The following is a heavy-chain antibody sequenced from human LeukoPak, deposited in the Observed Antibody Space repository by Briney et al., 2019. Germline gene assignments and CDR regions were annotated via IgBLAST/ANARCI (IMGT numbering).Heavy chain of an antibody. V-gene: IGHV1-2*02. CDR3: ARGDYVWGSYRSPWFDP. Sequence: GASVKVSCKASGYTFTDHYMHWVRQAPGQGLEWMGWISPNSGGANYAQKFQGRVTMIRDTSISTAYMELSNLRSDDTAVYSCARGDYVWGSYRSPWFDPWGQGTLVTVSS. CDR1: GYTFTDHY. D-gene: IGHD3-16*02. J-gene: IGHJ5*02. CDR2: ISPNSGGA.